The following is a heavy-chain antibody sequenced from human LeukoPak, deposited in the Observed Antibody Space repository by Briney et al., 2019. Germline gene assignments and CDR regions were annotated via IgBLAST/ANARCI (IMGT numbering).Heavy chain of an antibody. CDR1: AFTATIIY. D-gene: IGHD6-19*01. CDR2: IYSGGST. V-gene: IGHV3-66*01. Sequence: PGGSMRLSCAASAFTATIIYISWDRQVPGEGMEWVSVIYSGGSTYYIDSVKGRFTMSRDNSKNALYLQMNSLRPDDTAMYYCARDVYSSGWYAGFEYWGQGTLVTGSS. CDR3: ARDVYSSGWYAGFEY. J-gene: IGHJ4*02.